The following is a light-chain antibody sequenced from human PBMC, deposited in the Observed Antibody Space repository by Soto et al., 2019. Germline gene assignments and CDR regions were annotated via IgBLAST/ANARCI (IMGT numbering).Light chain of an antibody. CDR3: QSPGGVGFHV. J-gene: IGLJ1*01. CDR2: GNN. V-gene: IGLV1-40*01. Sequence: QSVLTQPPSLSGAPGQRVTISCTGSSSNIGAGYDAHWYQQLPGTAPKLLIYGNNNRPSGVPDRFSGSKSGSSASLAITGPQVGEGADYNCQSPGGVGFHVLGGRTKVTAL. CDR1: SSNIGAGYD.